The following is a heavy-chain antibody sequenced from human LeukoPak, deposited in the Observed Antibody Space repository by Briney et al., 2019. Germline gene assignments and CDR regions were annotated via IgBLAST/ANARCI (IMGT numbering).Heavy chain of an antibody. CDR1: GGSISSSSYY. Sequence: SETLSLTCTVSGGSISSSSYYWGWIRQPPGKGLEWIGSIYYSGSTYYNPSLKSRVTISVDTSKNQFSLKLSSVTAADTAVYYCARDVSSSGWYGHHYYYMDVWGKGTTVTVSS. D-gene: IGHD6-19*01. CDR2: IYYSGST. CDR3: ARDVSSSGWYGHHYYYMDV. V-gene: IGHV4-39*07. J-gene: IGHJ6*03.